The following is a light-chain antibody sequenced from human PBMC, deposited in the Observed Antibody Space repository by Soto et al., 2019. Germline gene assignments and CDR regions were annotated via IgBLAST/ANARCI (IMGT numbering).Light chain of an antibody. CDR3: CSFTPSSTYV. V-gene: IGLV2-14*01. CDR2: DVT. Sequence: HCVLAEPAYGSGTPGQSITISSIGTSIDVGGYNYVPWYQQYPGKATKVMIYDVTNRPSGVSNRVSGSRSGNTASLTISVLQAEDEANYYCCSFTPSSTYVFGTGTKVTVL. J-gene: IGLJ1*01. CDR1: SIDVGGYNY.